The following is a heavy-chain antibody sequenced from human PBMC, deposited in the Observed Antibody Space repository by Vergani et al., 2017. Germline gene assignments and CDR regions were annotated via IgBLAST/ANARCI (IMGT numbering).Heavy chain of an antibody. V-gene: IGHV3-30-3*01. Sequence: QVQLVESGGGVVQPGRSLRLSCAASGFTFSSYAMHWVRQAPGKGLEWVAVISYDGSNKYYADSVKGRFTISRDNSKNTLYLQMNSLRAEDTAVYYCARDSIGVDYYDYDLDVWGKXP. CDR1: GFTFSSYA. CDR2: ISYDGSNK. D-gene: IGHD2/OR15-2a*01. CDR3: ARDSIGVDYYDYDLDV. J-gene: IGHJ6*03.